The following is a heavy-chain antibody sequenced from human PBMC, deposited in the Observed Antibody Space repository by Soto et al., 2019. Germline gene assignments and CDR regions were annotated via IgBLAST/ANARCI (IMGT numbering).Heavy chain of an antibody. J-gene: IGHJ5*02. CDR3: ARMRFGEAPHWPDP. CDR1: GASVSSGNYY. D-gene: IGHD3-3*01. Sequence: SETLSLTCTVSGASVSSGNYYWNWIRQPPEKGVEWIGNIYYSGSTKYNPSLKSRVTISIDTSKNQFSLRLTSVTPADTALYFCARMRFGEAPHWPDPWGQGTLVTVSS. CDR2: IYYSGST. V-gene: IGHV4-61*01.